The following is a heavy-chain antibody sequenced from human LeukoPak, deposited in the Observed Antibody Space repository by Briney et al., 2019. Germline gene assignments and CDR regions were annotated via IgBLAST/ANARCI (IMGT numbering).Heavy chain of an antibody. CDR3: AKDRSSSWSFDY. CDR2: ISYDESNI. CDR1: GFTFSTYG. D-gene: IGHD6-13*01. Sequence: GGSLRLSCAASGFTFSTYGMHWVRQAPGKGLEGVAVISYDESNIYYADSVRGRFTITRDNSRDTLSLQMNSLRPEDTAVYYCAKDRSSSWSFDYWGQGTLVTVSS. J-gene: IGHJ4*02. V-gene: IGHV3-30*18.